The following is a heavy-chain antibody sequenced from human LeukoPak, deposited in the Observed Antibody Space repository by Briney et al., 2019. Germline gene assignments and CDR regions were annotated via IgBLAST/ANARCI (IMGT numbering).Heavy chain of an antibody. CDR2: IIPILGIA. CDR1: GDTFSSYA. CDR3: ARESYYDSSGYGWFDP. V-gene: IGHV1-69*04. Sequence: ASVKVSCKASGDTFSSYAISWVRQAPGQGLEWMGRIIPILGIANYAQKFQGRVTITADKSTSTAYMELSSLRSEDTAVYYCARESYYDSSGYGWFDPWGQGTLVTVSS. J-gene: IGHJ5*02. D-gene: IGHD3-22*01.